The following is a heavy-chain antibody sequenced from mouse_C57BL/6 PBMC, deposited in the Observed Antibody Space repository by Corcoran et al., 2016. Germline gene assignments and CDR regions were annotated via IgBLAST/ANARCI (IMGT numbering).Heavy chain of an antibody. D-gene: IGHD1-1*01. CDR1: GYTFTDYY. Sequence: EVQLQQSGPVLVKPGASVKMSCKASGYTFTDYYMNWVKQSHGKSLEWIGVINPYNGGTSYNQKFKGKATLTVDKSSSTAYMELNSLTSEDSAVYYCARSVTTVVDYYAMDYWGQGTSVTVSS. CDR2: INPYNGGT. CDR3: ARSVTTVVDYYAMDY. V-gene: IGHV1-19*01. J-gene: IGHJ4*01.